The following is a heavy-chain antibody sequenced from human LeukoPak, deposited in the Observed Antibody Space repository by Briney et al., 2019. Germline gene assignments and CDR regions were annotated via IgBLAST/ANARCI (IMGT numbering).Heavy chain of an antibody. Sequence: GGSLRLSCAASGFTFSSYAMHWVRQAPGKGLEWVAVISYDGSNKYYADSVKGRFTISRDNSKNTLYLQMNSLRAEDTAVYYCAKGHGLYYFDYWGQGTLVTVSS. CDR3: AKGHGLYYFDY. CDR2: ISYDGSNK. J-gene: IGHJ4*02. V-gene: IGHV3-30-3*01. CDR1: GFTFSSYA.